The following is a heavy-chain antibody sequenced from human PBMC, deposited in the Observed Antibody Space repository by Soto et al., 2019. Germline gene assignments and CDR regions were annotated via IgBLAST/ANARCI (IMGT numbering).Heavy chain of an antibody. D-gene: IGHD3-22*01. V-gene: IGHV1-69*01. J-gene: IGHJ4*02. CDR1: GGTFSSYA. CDR3: ARSYDSSGYYWGLVGVQGHFDY. CDR2: IIPIFGTA. Sequence: QVQLVQSGAEVKKPGSSVKVSCKASGGTFSSYAISWVRQAPGQGLEWMGGIIPIFGTANYAQKFQGRVTIPADESTSTAYMELSSLRSEDTAVYYCARSYDSSGYYWGLVGVQGHFDYWGQGTLVTVSS.